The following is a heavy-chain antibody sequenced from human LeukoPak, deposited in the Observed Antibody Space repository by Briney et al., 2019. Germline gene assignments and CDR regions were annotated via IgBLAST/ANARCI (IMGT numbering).Heavy chain of an antibody. D-gene: IGHD3-10*01. CDR3: AKGNYYGSRSYLMGFLYYYYYYLDV. J-gene: IGHJ6*03. V-gene: IGHV4-59*01. CDR1: GGSISSYY. CDR2: SYYSGST. Sequence: PSATLSLTCTVAGGSISSYYWSWIRQPPGKGQEGSGDSYYSGSTNYNPSLKRRGTISVDKSKNQLSLQMRGVTAGETAVYYCAKGNYYGSRSYLMGFLYYYYYYLDVWGKGTTVTVSS.